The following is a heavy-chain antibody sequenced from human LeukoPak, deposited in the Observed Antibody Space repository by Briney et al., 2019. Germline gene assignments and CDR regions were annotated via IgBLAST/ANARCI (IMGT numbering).Heavy chain of an antibody. D-gene: IGHD6-13*01. CDR2: ISYDGSNK. CDR1: GFTFSSYG. Sequence: GGSLRLSCAASGFTFSSYGMHWVRQAPGKGLEWVAVISYDGSNKYYADSVKGRFTISRDNSKNTLYLQMNSLRAEDTVVHYCARYAKISSRGAFDIWGQGTMVTVSS. V-gene: IGHV3-30*03. J-gene: IGHJ3*02. CDR3: ARYAKISSRGAFDI.